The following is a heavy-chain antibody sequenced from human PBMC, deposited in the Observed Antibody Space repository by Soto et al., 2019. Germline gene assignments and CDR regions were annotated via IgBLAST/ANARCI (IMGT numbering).Heavy chain of an antibody. Sequence: EVQLLESGGGLVQPGGSLRLSCAASGFTFSSYAMSWVRQAPGKGLEWVSAISGSGGSTYYADSVKGRFTISRDNSKNTGYLKMNSLRAEDTAVYYCAKDRDIVVVVAATHPSWYCDLWGRGTLVTVSS. CDR1: GFTFSSYA. CDR2: ISGSGGST. J-gene: IGHJ2*01. V-gene: IGHV3-23*01. D-gene: IGHD2-15*01. CDR3: AKDRDIVVVVAATHPSWYCDL.